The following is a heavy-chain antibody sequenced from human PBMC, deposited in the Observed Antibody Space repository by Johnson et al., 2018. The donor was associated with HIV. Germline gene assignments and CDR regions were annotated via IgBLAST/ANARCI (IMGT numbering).Heavy chain of an antibody. CDR3: ARGTTLGIGGSGWDGSFGC. CDR2: ISYDGSNK. V-gene: IGHV3-30-3*01. J-gene: IGHJ3*01. CDR1: GFTFSSYA. Sequence: VQLVESGGGVVQAGRSLRLSCAASGFTFSSYAMHWVRQAPGKGLEWVAVISYDGSNKYYADSVKGRFTISRDNSKNTLYMQMNSLRAEDTAVYYCARGTTLGIGGSGWDGSFGCWGQGRMGT. D-gene: IGHD6-25*01.